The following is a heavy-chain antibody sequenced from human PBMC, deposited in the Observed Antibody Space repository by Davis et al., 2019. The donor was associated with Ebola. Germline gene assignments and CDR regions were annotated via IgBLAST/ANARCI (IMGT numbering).Heavy chain of an antibody. CDR2: IYNGGST. Sequence: GGSLRLSCAASGFTVSSNYMSWVRQAPGKGLERVSVIYNGGSTYYADSVKGRFTISRDNSKNTLYLQMNSLRAEDTAVYFCARQLPYYSYGMDVWGQGTTVTVSS. V-gene: IGHV3-53*01. CDR3: ARQLPYYSYGMDV. D-gene: IGHD2-2*01. CDR1: GFTVSSNY. J-gene: IGHJ6*02.